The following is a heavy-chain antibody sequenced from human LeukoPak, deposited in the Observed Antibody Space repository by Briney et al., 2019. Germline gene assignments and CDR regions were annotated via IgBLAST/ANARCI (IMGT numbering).Heavy chain of an antibody. D-gene: IGHD2-15*01. CDR1: GFTFSSYG. V-gene: IGHV3-30*02. CDR3: ARDKEGGSNDH. Sequence: PGGSLRLSCGVSGFTFSSYGMHWVRQAPGKGLEWVAYIRYDGSNRHYADSVKGRFTISRDNSKNTLYLQMSGLRVDDTAIYYCARDKEGGSNDHWGQGTLVTVSS. J-gene: IGHJ4*02. CDR2: IRYDGSNR.